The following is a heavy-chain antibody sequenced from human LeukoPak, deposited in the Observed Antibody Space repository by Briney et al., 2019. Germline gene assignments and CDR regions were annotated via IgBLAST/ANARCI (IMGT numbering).Heavy chain of an antibody. D-gene: IGHD6-13*01. CDR1: GFTFDDYA. CDR2: ISWNSGSI. J-gene: IGHJ4*02. CDR3: AKGLHYGIAAAGSD. V-gene: IGHV3-9*01. Sequence: TGGSLRLSCAASGFTFDDYAMPWVRQAPGKGLEWVSGISWNSGSIGYADSVKGRFTISRDNAKNSLYLQMNSLRAEDTALYYCAKGLHYGIAAAGSDWGQGTLVTVSS.